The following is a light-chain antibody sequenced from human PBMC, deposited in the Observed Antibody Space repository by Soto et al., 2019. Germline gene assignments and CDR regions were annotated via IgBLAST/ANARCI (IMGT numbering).Light chain of an antibody. Sequence: DIQMTQSPSSLSASVGDTVTITCRASQSLSSYLNWYQHKPGKAPKVLIYTASNLQSGVPSRFTGSGSGTDFTLTISSLQSEDFAVYYCQQYNNWPPWTFGQGTKVDIX. CDR2: TAS. J-gene: IGKJ1*01. CDR3: QQYNNWPPWT. V-gene: IGKV1-39*01. CDR1: QSLSSY.